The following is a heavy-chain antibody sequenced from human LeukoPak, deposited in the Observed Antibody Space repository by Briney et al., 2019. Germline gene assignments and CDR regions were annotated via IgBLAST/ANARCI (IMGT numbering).Heavy chain of an antibody. CDR3: AYYSYAAAFDY. J-gene: IGHJ4*02. V-gene: IGHV1-2*02. D-gene: IGHD5-18*01. CDR2: VNPNNGDT. Sequence: ASVKVSCKASGYTFTGYFIHWVRHAPGQGLEWMGWVNPNNGDTNYAQKFQGRVTMTRDTSISTAFMDLSRLRSDDTAVYYCAYYSYAAAFDYWGQGTLVSVSS. CDR1: GYTFTGYF.